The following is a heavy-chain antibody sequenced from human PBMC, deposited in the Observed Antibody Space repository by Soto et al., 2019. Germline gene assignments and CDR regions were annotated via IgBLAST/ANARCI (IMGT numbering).Heavy chain of an antibody. CDR2: IGSTSTHT. J-gene: IGHJ4*02. D-gene: IGHD3-3*01. CDR3: ARDSGVARPAN. Sequence: QVQLVESGGGLVKPGGSLRLSCAASGFTFTDYYMSWIRQAPGKELEWISYIGSTSTHTNYADSVKGRFTICRDNGKNSVFLQMNSLRVDDTAVYYCARDSGVARPANWGQGTLVTVSS. V-gene: IGHV3-11*05. CDR1: GFTFTDYY.